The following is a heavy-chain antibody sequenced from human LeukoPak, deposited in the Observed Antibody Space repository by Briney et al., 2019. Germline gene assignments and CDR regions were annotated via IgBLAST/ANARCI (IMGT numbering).Heavy chain of an antibody. V-gene: IGHV4-61*02. CDR1: GGSISSGSYY. CDR2: IYTSGST. CDR3: AKHSSSWYLNWFDP. J-gene: IGHJ5*02. Sequence: PSQTLSLTCTVSGGSISSGSYYWSWIRQPAGKGLEWIGRIYTSGSTNYNPSLKSRVTISVDASKNQFSLKLSSVTAADTAVYYCAKHSSSWYLNWFDPWGQGTLVTVSS. D-gene: IGHD6-13*01.